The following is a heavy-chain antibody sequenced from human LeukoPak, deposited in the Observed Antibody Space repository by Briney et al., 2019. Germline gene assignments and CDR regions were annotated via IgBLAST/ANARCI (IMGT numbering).Heavy chain of an antibody. CDR2: IYYSGST. V-gene: IGHV4-39*01. D-gene: IGHD3-22*01. CDR3: ASSYDSSGYGS. CDR1: GGSISSSSYY. Sequence: SETLSLTCTVSGGSISSSSYYWGWIRQPPGKGLEWTGSIYYSGSTYYNPSLKSRVTISVDTSKNQFSLKLSSVTAADTAVYYCASSYDSSGYGSWGQGTLVTVSS. J-gene: IGHJ5*02.